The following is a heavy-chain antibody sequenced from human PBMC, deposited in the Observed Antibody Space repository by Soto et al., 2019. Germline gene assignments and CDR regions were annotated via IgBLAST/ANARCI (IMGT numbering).Heavy chain of an antibody. CDR3: ATLWGQD. D-gene: IGHD3-10*01. V-gene: IGHV4-39*01. CDR2: IYYSGST. J-gene: IGHJ4*02. Sequence: QLQLQESGPGLVNPSETLSLTCTVSGGSISSSSYYWGWSRQPPGKGLEWMGSIYYSGSTYYNPSLKSRATITVNTSKNLFSLKLSSVTAAATAVYYCATLWGQDGGQGTLVTVAS. CDR1: GGSISSSSYY.